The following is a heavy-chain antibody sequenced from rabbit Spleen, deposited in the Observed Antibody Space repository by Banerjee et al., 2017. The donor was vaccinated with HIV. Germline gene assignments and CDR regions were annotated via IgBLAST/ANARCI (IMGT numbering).Heavy chain of an antibody. J-gene: IGHJ4*01. D-gene: IGHD1-1*01. CDR3: ARDPAYASSSGYNIPNL. CDR1: GVSFSSSDY. Sequence: QSLEESGGDLVKPGASLTLTCTASGVSFSSSDYICWVRQAPGKGLEWIACIAPGSSGRTYYASWAKGRFTISKTSSTTVTLQMTSLTAADTATYFCARDPAYASSSGYNIPNLWGQGTLVTVS. CDR2: IAPGSSGRT. V-gene: IGHV1S40*01.